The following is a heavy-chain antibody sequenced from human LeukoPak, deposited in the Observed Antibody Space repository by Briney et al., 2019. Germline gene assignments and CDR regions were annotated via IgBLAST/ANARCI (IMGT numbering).Heavy chain of an antibody. Sequence: GRSLRLSCAASGFTFSSYAMHWVRQAPGKGLEWVAVISYDGSNKYYADSVKGRFTISRDNAKNSLYLQMNSLRAEDTAVYYCARDLDYDFWSGNGGYFDYWGQGTLVTVSS. CDR1: GFTFSSYA. V-gene: IGHV3-30-3*01. CDR2: ISYDGSNK. D-gene: IGHD3-3*01. J-gene: IGHJ4*02. CDR3: ARDLDYDFWSGNGGYFDY.